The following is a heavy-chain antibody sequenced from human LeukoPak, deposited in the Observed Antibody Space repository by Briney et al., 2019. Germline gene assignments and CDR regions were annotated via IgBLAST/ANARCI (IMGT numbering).Heavy chain of an antibody. D-gene: IGHD5-24*01. CDR3: AKDIQLST. CDR2: ISGSGGST. Sequence: GGSLRLSCAASGFTFSDYAMTWVRQDPGKGLEWISTISGSGGSTYYADSVKGRFTISRDNSKTTLYLQMNSLRVEDTAMYFCAKDIQLSTWGLGTMVTVSS. V-gene: IGHV3-23*01. J-gene: IGHJ3*01. CDR1: GFTFSDYA.